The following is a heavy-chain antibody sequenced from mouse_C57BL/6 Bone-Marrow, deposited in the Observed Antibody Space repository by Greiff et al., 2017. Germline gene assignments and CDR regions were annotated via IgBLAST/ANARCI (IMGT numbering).Heavy chain of an antibody. CDR3: ATRQYLPDRFAY. J-gene: IGHJ3*01. V-gene: IGHV1-81*01. CDR1: GYTFKSYG. Sequence: VQLQQSGAELARPGASVKLSCKASGYTFKSYGISWVKQRTGQGLEWIGGIYPRSGNTYYNEKFKGKATLTADKSSSNAYMELRSLTSEDSAVYFCATRQYLPDRFAYWGQGTLVTVSA. D-gene: IGHD2-10*02. CDR2: IYPRSGNT.